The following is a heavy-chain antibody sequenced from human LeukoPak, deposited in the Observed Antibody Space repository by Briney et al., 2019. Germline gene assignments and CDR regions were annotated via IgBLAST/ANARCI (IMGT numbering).Heavy chain of an antibody. V-gene: IGHV4-61*01. Sequence: PSESLSLTCTVSGGSISSGSYYWSWIRQPPGKGLEWIGYTYHSGSTNYNPSLKSRVTISVDTSKNQFSLKLSSVTAADTAVYYCARGNWGNFDYWGQGTLVTVSS. CDR2: TYHSGST. D-gene: IGHD7-27*01. J-gene: IGHJ4*02. CDR1: GGSISSGSYY. CDR3: ARGNWGNFDY.